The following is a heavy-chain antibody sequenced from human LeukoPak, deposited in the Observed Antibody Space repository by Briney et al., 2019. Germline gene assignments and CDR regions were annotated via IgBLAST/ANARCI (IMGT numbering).Heavy chain of an antibody. CDR1: GGSISSGSYY. D-gene: IGHD6-13*01. CDR2: IYTSGST. V-gene: IGHV4-61*02. CDR3: ATLSLYSSSWYEDYYYYYYMDV. J-gene: IGHJ6*03. Sequence: SQTLSLTCTVSGGSISSGSYYWSWIRQPAGKGLEWIGRIYTSGSTNYNPSLKSRVTISVDTSKNQFSLKLSSVTAADTAVYYCATLSLYSSSWYEDYYYYYYMDVWGKGTTVTVSS.